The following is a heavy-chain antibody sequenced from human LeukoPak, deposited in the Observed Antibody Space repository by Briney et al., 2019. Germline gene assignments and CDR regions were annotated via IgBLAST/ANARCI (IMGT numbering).Heavy chain of an antibody. V-gene: IGHV3-48*01. J-gene: IGHJ3*02. CDR1: GFTFSSYS. CDR2: ISSSSSTI. Sequence: GGSLRLSCAASGFTFSSYSMNWVRQAPGKGLEWVSYISSSSSTIYYADSVKGRFTISRDNAKNSLYLQMNSLRAEDTAVYYCARAGSLGEWFYAFDIWGQGTMVTVSS. D-gene: IGHD3-10*01. CDR3: ARAGSLGEWFYAFDI.